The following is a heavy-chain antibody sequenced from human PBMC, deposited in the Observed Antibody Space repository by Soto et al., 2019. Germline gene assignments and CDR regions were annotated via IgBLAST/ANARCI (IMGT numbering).Heavy chain of an antibody. CDR3: ARDVQEGLIDY. J-gene: IGHJ4*02. CDR1: GFTFSSYA. V-gene: IGHV3-23*01. CDR2: ISGSGSSK. Sequence: GGSLRLSCAASGFTFSSYAMSWVRQAPGKGLEWVSAISGSGSSKYYADSVKGRFTISRDNSKNTLYLQMNSLRAEDTAVYYCARDVQEGLIDYWGQGTLVTVSS. D-gene: IGHD2-8*01.